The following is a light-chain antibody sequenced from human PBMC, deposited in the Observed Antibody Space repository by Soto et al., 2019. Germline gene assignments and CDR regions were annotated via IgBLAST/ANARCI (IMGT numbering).Light chain of an antibody. CDR1: SSDVGGYNY. CDR3: SSYTSSSTLV. J-gene: IGLJ2*01. CDR2: DVS. Sequence: QSALTQPASVSGSPGQSITISCTGTSSDVGGYNYVSWYQQHPAKAPKLMTYDVSNRPSGVSNRFSGSKSGNTASLTISGLQAQDEADYYCSSYTSSSTLVFGGGTKLTVL. V-gene: IGLV2-14*01.